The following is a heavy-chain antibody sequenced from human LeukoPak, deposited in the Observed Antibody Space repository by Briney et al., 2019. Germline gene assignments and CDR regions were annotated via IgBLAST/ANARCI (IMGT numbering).Heavy chain of an antibody. CDR3: TRGGTTYRYDYGFDY. V-gene: IGHV3-72*01. CDR1: GFTFSVHY. J-gene: IGHJ4*02. D-gene: IGHD5-18*01. CDR2: TRNKANSYTT. Sequence: PGGSLRLSCAASGFTFSVHYMDWVRQAPGKGLEWVGRTRNKANSYTTEYAASVKGRFTISRDDSKNSLFLQMNSLRTEDTALYFCTRGGTTYRYDYGFDYWGQGTLVTVSS.